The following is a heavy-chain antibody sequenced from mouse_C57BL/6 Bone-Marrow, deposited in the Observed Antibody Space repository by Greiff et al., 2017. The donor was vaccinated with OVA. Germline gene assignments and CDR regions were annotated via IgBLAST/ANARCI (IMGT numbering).Heavy chain of an antibody. J-gene: IGHJ2*01. CDR2: IGPGSGSS. CDR3: ARNYYGDGN. Sequence: QVQLQQSGAELVKPGASVKISCKASGYTFTDYYINWVKQRPGQGLEWIGQIGPGSGSSSYNEKFKGKATLTADKSSSTADMQLNSLTSEDAAVYFCARNYYGDGNWGQGTTLTVSS. D-gene: IGHD1-1*01. V-gene: IGHV1-77*01. CDR1: GYTFTDYY.